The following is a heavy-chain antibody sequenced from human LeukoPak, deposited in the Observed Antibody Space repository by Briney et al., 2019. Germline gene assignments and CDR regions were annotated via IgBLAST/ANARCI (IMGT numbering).Heavy chain of an antibody. J-gene: IGHJ4*02. D-gene: IGHD1-26*01. Sequence: GGSLGLSCTVSGFTVGNNYMSWVRQAPGKGLEWVALMYSRGSSHYADSVRGRFTISRDSSKNTVYPQMNSLTAEDTAVYYCARGQIVGVQGDFWGQGTLVTVSS. CDR3: ARGQIVGVQGDF. V-gene: IGHV3-66*02. CDR1: GFTVGNNY. CDR2: MYSRGSS.